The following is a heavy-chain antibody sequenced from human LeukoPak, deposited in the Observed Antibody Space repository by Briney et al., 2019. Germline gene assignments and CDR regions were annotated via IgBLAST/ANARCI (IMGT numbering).Heavy chain of an antibody. CDR3: ARDVRPLIHAFDI. CDR1: GGSISSYY. V-gene: IGHV4-59*01. CDR2: IYYSGST. J-gene: IGHJ3*02. Sequence: SETPSLTCTVSGGSISSYYWNWIRQPPGKGLEWIGYIYYSGSTNYNPSLKSRVTISVDTSKNQFSLNLNSVTAADTAVYYCARDVRPLIHAFDIWGQGTVVTVSS.